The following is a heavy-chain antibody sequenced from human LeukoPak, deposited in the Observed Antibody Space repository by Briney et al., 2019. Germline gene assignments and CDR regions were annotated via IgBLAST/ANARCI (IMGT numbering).Heavy chain of an antibody. V-gene: IGHV3-23*01. CDR1: GFTFGSYA. CDR2: ISGSGGST. J-gene: IGHJ4*02. Sequence: PGGSLRLSCAATGFTFGSYAMSWVRQAPGKGLEWVSAISGSGGSTYYADSVKGRFTISRDNSKNTLYLQMNSLRAEDTAVYYCAKAREGSGSYSDYWGQGTLVTVSS. CDR3: AKAREGSGSYSDY. D-gene: IGHD3-10*01.